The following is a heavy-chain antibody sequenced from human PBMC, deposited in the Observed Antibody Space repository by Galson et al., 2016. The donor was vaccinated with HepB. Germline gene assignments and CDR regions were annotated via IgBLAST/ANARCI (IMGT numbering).Heavy chain of an antibody. CDR3: AKVANVNYFDS. D-gene: IGHD1-7*01. CDR2: ISSTGNSK. CDR1: GFTFRDYY. J-gene: IGHJ5*01. Sequence: SLRLSCAVSGFTFRDYYMSWIRQAPGKGLEWVAYISSTGNSKYYADSVKGRFTISRDNAKNSLILQMSGLRAEDTAVYFCAKVANVNYFDSWGQGTLVTVSP. V-gene: IGHV3-11*01.